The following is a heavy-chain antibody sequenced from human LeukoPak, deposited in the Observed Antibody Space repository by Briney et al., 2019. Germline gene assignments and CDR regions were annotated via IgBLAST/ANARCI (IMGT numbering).Heavy chain of an antibody. CDR3: ARDGNCSGGSCQSY. Sequence: SETLSLTCTVSGGSISSYYWSWIRQPPGKGLEWIGYIYYSGSTYYNPSLKSRVTISVDTSKNQFSLKLSSVTAADTAVYYCARDGNCSGGSCQSYWGQGTLVTVSS. CDR2: IYYSGST. CDR1: GGSISSYY. D-gene: IGHD2-15*01. V-gene: IGHV4-59*12. J-gene: IGHJ4*02.